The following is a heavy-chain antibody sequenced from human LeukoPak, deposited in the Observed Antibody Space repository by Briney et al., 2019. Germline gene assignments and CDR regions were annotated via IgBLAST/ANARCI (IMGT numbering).Heavy chain of an antibody. Sequence: PSETLSLTCAVYGGSFSGYYWSWVRQPPGKGLEWIGEINHSGSTNYNPSLKSRVTMSVDTSKNQFSLKLSSVTAPDTAVYYCARGDSSGYYYYYMDVWGKGTTVTVSS. CDR1: GGSFSGYY. D-gene: IGHD3-22*01. CDR2: INHSGST. J-gene: IGHJ6*03. V-gene: IGHV4-34*01. CDR3: ARGDSSGYYYYYMDV.